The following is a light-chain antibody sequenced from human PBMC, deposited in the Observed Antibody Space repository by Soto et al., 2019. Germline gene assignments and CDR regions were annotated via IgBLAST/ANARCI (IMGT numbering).Light chain of an antibody. V-gene: IGLV2-14*01. Sequence: QSALTQPASVSGSPGQAITISCTGTSSDVGVYNYVSWYQQHPGKAPKLMIYDVSNRPSGVSNRFSGSKSGNTASLTISGLQAEDEADYYCSSYTSSSTPYVFGTGTKVTGL. CDR1: SSDVGVYNY. J-gene: IGLJ1*01. CDR3: SSYTSSSTPYV. CDR2: DVS.